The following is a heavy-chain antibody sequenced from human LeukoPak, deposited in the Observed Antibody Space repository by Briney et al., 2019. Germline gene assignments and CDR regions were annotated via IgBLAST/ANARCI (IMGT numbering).Heavy chain of an antibody. CDR2: ISSSGSTI. CDR3: ARDLSPRYGDYVPDAFDI. CDR1: GFTFSSYE. D-gene: IGHD4-17*01. V-gene: IGHV3-48*03. J-gene: IGHJ3*02. Sequence: PGGSLRLSCAASGFTFSSYEMNWVRQAPRKGLEWVSYISSSGSTIYYADSVKGRFTISRDNAKNSLYLQMNSLRAQDTAVYYCARDLSPRYGDYVPDAFDIWGQGTMVTVSS.